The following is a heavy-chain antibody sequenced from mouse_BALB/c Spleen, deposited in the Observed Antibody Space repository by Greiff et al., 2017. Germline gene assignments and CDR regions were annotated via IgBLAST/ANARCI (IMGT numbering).Heavy chain of an antibody. Sequence: EVQVVESGGGLVQPGGSRKLSCAASGFTFSSFGMHWVRQAPEKGLEWVAYISSGSSTIYYADTVKGRFTISRENPKNTLFLQMTSLRSEDTAMYYCARRFDQYYAMDYWGQGTSVTVSS. V-gene: IGHV5-17*02. CDR3: ARRFDQYYAMDY. CDR1: GFTFSSFG. CDR2: ISSGSSTI. J-gene: IGHJ4*01.